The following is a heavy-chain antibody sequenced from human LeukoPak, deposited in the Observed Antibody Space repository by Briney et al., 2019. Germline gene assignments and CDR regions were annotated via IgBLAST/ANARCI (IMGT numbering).Heavy chain of an antibody. V-gene: IGHV4-59*01. Sequence: SETLSLTCTVSGGSISSYYWSWIRQPPGKGLEWIGYIYYSGSTNYNPSLKSRVTISVDTSKNQFSLKLSSVTAADTAVYCCARVLTGTLWFDPWGQGTLVTVSS. CDR3: ARVLTGTLWFDP. CDR1: GGSISSYY. D-gene: IGHD3-9*01. J-gene: IGHJ5*02. CDR2: IYYSGST.